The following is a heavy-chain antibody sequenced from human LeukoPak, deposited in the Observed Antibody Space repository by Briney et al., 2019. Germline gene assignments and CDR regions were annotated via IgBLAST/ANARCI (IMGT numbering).Heavy chain of an antibody. CDR3: ARDTHCSSTSCYNAFDI. Sequence: GGSLRLSCAASGFTFSSYSMNWVRQAPGKGLEWVSSISSSSTYIYYADSLRGRFTISRDNAKNSLSLQMNSLRAEDTAVYYCARDTHCSSTSCYNAFDIWGQGTMVTVSS. D-gene: IGHD2-2*02. CDR1: GFTFSSYS. J-gene: IGHJ3*02. CDR2: ISSSSTYI. V-gene: IGHV3-21*01.